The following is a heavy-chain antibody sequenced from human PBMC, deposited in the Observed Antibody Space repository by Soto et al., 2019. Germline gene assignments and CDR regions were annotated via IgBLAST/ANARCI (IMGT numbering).Heavy chain of an antibody. J-gene: IGHJ4*02. CDR2: IIPVFRTS. CDR1: GVTFSSYA. CDR3: AKDGSWDGGGGES. Sequence: QVQLVQSGAEVKKPGSSVKVSCSASGVTFSSYAFTWVRQAPGQGLEWMGNIIPVFRTSNYAQRFQGRLTISADESTNTVYMELSSLRSEDTDVYFCAKDGSWDGGGGESWGQGTLVIVSS. D-gene: IGHD3-16*01. V-gene: IGHV1-69*18.